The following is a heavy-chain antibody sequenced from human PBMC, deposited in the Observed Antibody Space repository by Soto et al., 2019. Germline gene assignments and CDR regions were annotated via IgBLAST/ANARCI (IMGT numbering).Heavy chain of an antibody. V-gene: IGHV4-31*03. Sequence: SETLSLTCTVSGGSINIGGYYWNWIRQHPGKGLEWIGYIYYSGNTNYNPSLTSRVTISVDTSKNQFSLKLNSVTAADTAVYYCARDEYRAYGDAFDILGPGTMVTVSS. J-gene: IGHJ3*02. CDR1: GGSINIGGYY. D-gene: IGHD5-12*01. CDR3: ARDEYRAYGDAFDI. CDR2: IYYSGNT.